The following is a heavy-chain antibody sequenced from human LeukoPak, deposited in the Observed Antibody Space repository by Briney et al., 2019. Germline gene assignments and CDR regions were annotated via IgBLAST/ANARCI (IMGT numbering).Heavy chain of an antibody. Sequence: GESLKISCKGSGYSFTSYWIGWVRQMPGKGLECMGIIYPGDSDTRYSPSFQGQVTISADKSISTAYLQWSSLEASDTAMYYCATSQRYGGNIYYYGMDVWGQGTTVTVSS. J-gene: IGHJ6*02. CDR2: IYPGDSDT. D-gene: IGHD4-23*01. CDR3: ATSQRYGGNIYYYGMDV. CDR1: GYSFTSYW. V-gene: IGHV5-51*01.